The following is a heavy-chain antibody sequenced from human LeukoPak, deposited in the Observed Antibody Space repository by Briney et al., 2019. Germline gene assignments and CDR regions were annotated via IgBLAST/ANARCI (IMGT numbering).Heavy chain of an antibody. V-gene: IGHV3-23*01. J-gene: IGHJ6*02. Sequence: PGGSLRLSCAASGFTFSSYAMSWVRQAPGKGLEWVSAISGSGGSTYYADSVKGRFTISRDNSKNTLYLQMNSLRAEDTAVYYCAKVMSWYYDFWSGYPYYYGMDVWGQGTTVTVSS. CDR2: ISGSGGST. CDR1: GFTFSSYA. CDR3: AKVMSWYYDFWSGYPYYYGMDV. D-gene: IGHD3-3*01.